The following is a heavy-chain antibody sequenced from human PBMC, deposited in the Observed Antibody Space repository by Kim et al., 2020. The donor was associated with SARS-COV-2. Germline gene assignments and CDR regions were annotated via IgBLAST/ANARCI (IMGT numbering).Heavy chain of an antibody. J-gene: IGHJ4*02. V-gene: IGHV5-51*01. CDR3: ARQRQRESFYYGSGSIALDY. CDR1: GYSFTSYW. CDR2: IYPGDSDT. Sequence: GESLKISCKGSGYSFTSYWIGWVRQMPGKGLEWMGIIYPGDSDTRYSPSFQGQVTISADKSISTAYLQWSSLKASDTAMYYCARQRQRESFYYGSGSIALDYWGQGTLVTLSP. D-gene: IGHD3-10*01.